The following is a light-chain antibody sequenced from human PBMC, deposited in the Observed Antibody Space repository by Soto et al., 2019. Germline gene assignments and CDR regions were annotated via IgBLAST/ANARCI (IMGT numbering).Light chain of an antibody. CDR1: QSVRNTY. Sequence: EIVLTQSPGTLSLSPGERVTLSCRASQSVRNTYLAWYQQKPGQAPRLLVSGASSRATGIPDRYSGSGSGTDFTLTINRLEPEDFAVYCCQQYGESPPTFGGGTKVEIK. J-gene: IGKJ4*01. CDR3: QQYGESPPT. V-gene: IGKV3-20*01. CDR2: GAS.